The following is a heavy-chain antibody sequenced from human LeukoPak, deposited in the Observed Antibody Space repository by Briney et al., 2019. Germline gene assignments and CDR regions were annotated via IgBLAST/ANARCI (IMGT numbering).Heavy chain of an antibody. V-gene: IGHV1-46*01. Sequence: VASVKVSCKASGYTFTSYYMHWVRQAPGQGLEWMGIINPSGGSTSYAQKLQGRVTMTRDMSTSTVYMELSSLRSEDTAVYYCARDLGGSYGFDYWGQGTLVTVSS. J-gene: IGHJ4*02. CDR3: ARDLGGSYGFDY. CDR1: GYTFTSYY. CDR2: INPSGGST. D-gene: IGHD1-26*01.